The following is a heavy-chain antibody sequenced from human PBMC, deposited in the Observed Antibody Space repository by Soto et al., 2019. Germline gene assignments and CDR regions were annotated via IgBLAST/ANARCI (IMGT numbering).Heavy chain of an antibody. V-gene: IGHV3-30*18. J-gene: IGHJ4*02. CDR2: ISYDGSNK. D-gene: IGHD5-18*01. Sequence: GGSLRLSCAVSGFTVSNNYMSWVRQAPGKGLEWVAVISYDGSNKYYADSVKGRFTISRDNSKNTLYLQMNSLRAEDTAVYYCAKAYVGYGFDYWGQGTLVTVSS. CDR1: GFTVSNNY. CDR3: AKAYVGYGFDY.